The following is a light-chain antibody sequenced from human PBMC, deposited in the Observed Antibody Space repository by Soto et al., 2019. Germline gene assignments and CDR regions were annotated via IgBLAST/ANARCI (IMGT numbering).Light chain of an antibody. V-gene: IGKV1-39*01. CDR2: AAS. CDR3: QQSYSAPYT. Sequence: DIQMTQSPSSLSASVGDRVIITCRASQSISTYLNWFQQKPGKAPKLLIYAASTLQSAVPSRFSGTGSGTDFSVTISSLQPEDFATYYCQQSYSAPYTFGQGTQLEIK. J-gene: IGKJ2*01. CDR1: QSISTY.